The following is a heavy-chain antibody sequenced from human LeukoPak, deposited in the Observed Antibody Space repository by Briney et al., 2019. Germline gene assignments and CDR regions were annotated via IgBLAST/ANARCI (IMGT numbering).Heavy chain of an antibody. CDR1: GGSISSGGYS. CDR3: ARHPPHVVVTALRSFDI. Sequence: SETLSLTCAVSGGSISSGGYSWSWIRQPPGKGLEWIGYIYHSGSTYYNPSLKSRVTISVDRSKNQFSLKLSSVTAADTAVYYCARHPPHVVVTALRSFDIWGQGTMVTVSS. D-gene: IGHD2-21*02. V-gene: IGHV4-30-2*01. CDR2: IYHSGST. J-gene: IGHJ3*02.